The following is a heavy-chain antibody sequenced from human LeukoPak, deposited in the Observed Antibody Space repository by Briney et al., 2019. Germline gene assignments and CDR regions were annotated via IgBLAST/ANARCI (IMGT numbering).Heavy chain of an antibody. D-gene: IGHD4-11*01. J-gene: IGHJ4*01. CDR2: IWSDGSNR. CDR3: ARDAQRGFDYSNSLEY. V-gene: IGHV3-33*01. CDR1: GFIFSHYG. Sequence: GRSLRLSCAASGFIFSHYGMHWVRQAPGKGLEWVAVIWSDGSNRFYAGSVKGRFTISRDNSQNTLFLQMTSLRAEDTAMYYCARDAQRGFDYSNSLEYWGHGTLVTVSS.